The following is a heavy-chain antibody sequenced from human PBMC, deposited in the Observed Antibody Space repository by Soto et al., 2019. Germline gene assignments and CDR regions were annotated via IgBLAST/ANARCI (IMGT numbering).Heavy chain of an antibody. J-gene: IGHJ4*02. CDR1: GLTFSNYG. CDR3: ASGTSFAH. V-gene: IGHV3-30*03. Sequence: QAQLVESGGDVVQPGSSLRLACAASGLTFSNYGMHWVRQAPGKGLEWVAYVSYDAANKYYADSVRGRFTISRDNSENTLHLQMDSLSGANSALYFCASGTSFAHWGQGTPVSVSS. CDR2: VSYDAANK. D-gene: IGHD2-21*01.